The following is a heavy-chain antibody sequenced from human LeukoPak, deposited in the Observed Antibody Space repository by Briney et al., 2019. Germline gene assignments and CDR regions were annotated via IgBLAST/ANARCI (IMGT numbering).Heavy chain of an antibody. J-gene: IGHJ4*02. D-gene: IGHD6-13*01. CDR3: APYSSSWLDY. CDR2: ISSSTSYI. V-gene: IGHV3-21*01. Sequence: GGSLRLSCAASGFTFSSYSMNWIRQAPGKGLEWVSSISSSTSYIYYADSVKGRFTISRDNSKNTLYLQMNSLRAEDTAVYYCAPYSSSWLDYWGQGTLVTVSS. CDR1: GFTFSSYS.